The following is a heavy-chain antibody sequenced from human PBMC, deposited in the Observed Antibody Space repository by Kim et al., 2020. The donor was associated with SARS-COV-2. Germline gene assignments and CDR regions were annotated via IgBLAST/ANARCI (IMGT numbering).Heavy chain of an antibody. V-gene: IGHV4-59*08. D-gene: IGHD1-26*01. J-gene: IGHJ4*02. Sequence: SETLSLTCTVSGGSLRPFYWSWIRQAPGKGLEWIGYVYYNGDTTYSPSLKSRVTISVDTSKNQFSLNVTSVTAADTAVYYCARRSMGACDFWGQGTLVTVSS. CDR1: GGSLRPFY. CDR2: VYYNGDT. CDR3: ARRSMGACDF.